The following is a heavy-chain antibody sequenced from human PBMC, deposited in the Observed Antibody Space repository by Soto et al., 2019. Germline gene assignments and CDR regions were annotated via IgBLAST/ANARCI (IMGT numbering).Heavy chain of an antibody. CDR2: ISTSGSST. CDR1: GFSSSDYS. D-gene: IGHD1-26*01. CDR3: ANLAKNYYHYMDV. J-gene: IGHJ6*03. V-gene: IGHV3-11*01. Sequence: GGSLRLSCPASGFSSSDYSLSWICQAPGKGLEWVSLISTSGSSTDYADSVKGRFTISRDNAKNSLSLQMNSLRAEDTAVYYCANLAKNYYHYMDVWGKGT.